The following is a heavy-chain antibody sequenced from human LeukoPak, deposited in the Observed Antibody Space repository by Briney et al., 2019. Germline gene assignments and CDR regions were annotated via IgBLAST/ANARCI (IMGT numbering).Heavy chain of an antibody. Sequence: GGSLRLSCAASKFAFSSYAMSWVRQAPGKGLEWVSSISGSGGSTHYADSVKGRFTISRDKTKNTLYLQMNSLRAEDTAVYYCAKSSYYDASGYYREYYFDYWGQGTLVTVSS. CDR3: AKSSYYDASGYYREYYFDY. CDR2: ISGSGGST. V-gene: IGHV3-23*01. D-gene: IGHD3-22*01. CDR1: KFAFSSYA. J-gene: IGHJ4*02.